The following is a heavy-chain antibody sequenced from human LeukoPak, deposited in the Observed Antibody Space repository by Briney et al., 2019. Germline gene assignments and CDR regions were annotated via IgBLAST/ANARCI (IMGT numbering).Heavy chain of an antibody. D-gene: IGHD3-10*01. CDR2: IWYDGSNK. Sequence: GGSLRLSCAASGFTFSSYGMHWVRQAPGKGLEWVAVIWYDGSNKYYADSVKGRFTISRDNSKNTLYLQMNSLRAEDTAVYYCARDMGGSGSQPDYWGQGTLVTVSS. V-gene: IGHV3-33*01. J-gene: IGHJ4*02. CDR1: GFTFSSYG. CDR3: ARDMGGSGSQPDY.